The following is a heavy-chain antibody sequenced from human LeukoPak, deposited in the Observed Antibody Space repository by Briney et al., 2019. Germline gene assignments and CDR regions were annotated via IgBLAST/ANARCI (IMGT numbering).Heavy chain of an antibody. CDR3: ARHLRNRMTTYFDS. Sequence: PSVTLSLTCTVSGGSTSSNTFYWGWIRQPPGGGLGWIHSLSYSGRTYYNPSLKSLVTMSADTSRSLFSLKLSSVIAADTAVYFCARHLRNRMTTYFDSWGQGSLVTVSS. J-gene: IGHJ4*02. CDR2: LSYSGRT. V-gene: IGHV4-39*01. CDR1: GGSTSSNTFY. D-gene: IGHD4-17*01.